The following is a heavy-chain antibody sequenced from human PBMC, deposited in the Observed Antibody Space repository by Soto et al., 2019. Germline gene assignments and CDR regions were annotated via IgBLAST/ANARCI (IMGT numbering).Heavy chain of an antibody. CDR3: ARDLVAGTADY. CDR1: GFTFSSYW. Sequence: GGSLRLSCAASGFTFSSYWMSWVRQTPEKGLEWVANIKHDGSEKYHVDSVKGRFSISRDNAKNSLSLQMNSLRVEDTAVYYCARDLVAGTADYWGQGTLVTVSS. V-gene: IGHV3-7*01. CDR2: IKHDGSEK. J-gene: IGHJ4*02. D-gene: IGHD2-21*02.